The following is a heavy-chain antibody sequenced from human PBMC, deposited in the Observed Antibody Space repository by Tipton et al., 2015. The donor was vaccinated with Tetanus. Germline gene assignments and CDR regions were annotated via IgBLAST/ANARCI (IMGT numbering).Heavy chain of an antibody. J-gene: IGHJ5*02. D-gene: IGHD3-10*01. Sequence: TLSLTCSVSGGSISSGGYFWNWVRQHPGKGLEWIGYIYYSGDTYINPSLKSRVTMSVDTSKNQISLNLSSVTAADTAVYYCARDRGGGRVVRLNWFDPWGQGALVSVSS. V-gene: IGHV4-31*03. CDR2: IYYSGDT. CDR1: GGSISSGGYF. CDR3: ARDRGGGRVVRLNWFDP.